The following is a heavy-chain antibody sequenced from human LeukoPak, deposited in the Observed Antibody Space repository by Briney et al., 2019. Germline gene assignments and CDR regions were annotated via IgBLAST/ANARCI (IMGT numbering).Heavy chain of an antibody. Sequence: SQTLSLTCAISGDSVSSNSAAWNWIRQSPSRGLEWLGRTYYRSKWYNDYAASVKSRITINPPTYKNQFPLLLTSVTPEDTPAYKCAREVAAPWAFDIWGQGTMVTVSS. V-gene: IGHV6-1*01. J-gene: IGHJ3*02. CDR1: GDSVSSNSAA. CDR2: TYYRSKWYN. D-gene: IGHD6-19*01. CDR3: AREVAAPWAFDI.